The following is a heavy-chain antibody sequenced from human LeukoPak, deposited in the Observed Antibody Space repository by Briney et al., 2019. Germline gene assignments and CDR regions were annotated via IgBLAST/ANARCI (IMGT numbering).Heavy chain of an antibody. CDR2: IYYSGST. V-gene: IGHV4-31*03. CDR3: ARFYYSTGIVRDY. J-gene: IGHJ4*02. Sequence: SETLSLTCTVSGGSISSGGYYWSWIRQHPGKGLEWIGYIYYSGSTYYNPSLKSRVTISVDTSKNQFSLKLSSVTAADTAVYYCARFYYSTGIVRDYWGQGTLVTVSS. D-gene: IGHD3-10*01. CDR1: GGSISSGGYY.